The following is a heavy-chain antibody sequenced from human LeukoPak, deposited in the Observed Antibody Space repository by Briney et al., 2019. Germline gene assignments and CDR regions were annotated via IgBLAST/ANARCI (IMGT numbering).Heavy chain of an antibody. J-gene: IGHJ4*02. D-gene: IGHD2-15*01. CDR2: ISSGSGRYM. CDR1: GFDFTTYN. CDR3: VRSNSGGTCVDY. Sequence: PGGSLRLSCAASGFDFTTYNMNWVRQAPGKVLEWISSISSGSGRYMYYADSVKGRFTISRDNARNSLYLQMNSLRAEDTAVYFCVRSNSGGTCVDYWGQGSLVTVSP. V-gene: IGHV3-21*01.